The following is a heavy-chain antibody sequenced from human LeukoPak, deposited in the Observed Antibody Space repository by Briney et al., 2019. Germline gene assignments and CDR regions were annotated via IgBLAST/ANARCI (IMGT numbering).Heavy chain of an antibody. CDR1: GYTLTELS. Sequence: ASVKVSCKVSGYTLTELSMHWVRQAPGKGLEWMGGFDPEDGETIYAQKFQGRVTMTEDTSTDTAYMELSSLRSEDTAVYYCATVGVRIVATTYNCFDPWGQGTLVTVSS. CDR2: FDPEDGET. V-gene: IGHV1-24*01. D-gene: IGHD5-12*01. J-gene: IGHJ5*02. CDR3: ATVGVRIVATTYNCFDP.